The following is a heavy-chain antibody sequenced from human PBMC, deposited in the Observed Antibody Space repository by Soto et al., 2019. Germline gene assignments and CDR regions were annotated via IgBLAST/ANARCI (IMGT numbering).Heavy chain of an antibody. J-gene: IGHJ6*02. CDR3: VRGPRAARLSDGMDV. CDR1: GWPFSGYY. CDR2: INHSGST. V-gene: IGHV4-34*01. Sequence: XETLSLTFAVDGWPFSGYYWSWIRKPPGKGLEWIGEINHSGSTNYNPSLKSRVTISVDTSKNQFSLKLSSVTAADTAVYYCVRGPRAARLSDGMDVWGQGTTVTVSS. D-gene: IGHD6-6*01.